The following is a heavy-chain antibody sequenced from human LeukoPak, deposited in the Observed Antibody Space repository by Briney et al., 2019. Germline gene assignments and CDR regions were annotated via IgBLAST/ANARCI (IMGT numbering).Heavy chain of an antibody. CDR3: ARDSGDYYFDY. CDR2: ISSSGSTI. CDR1: GFTFSDYY. Sequence: PGGSLRLSCAASGFTFSDYYMNWIRQAPGKGLEWVSYISSSGSTIYYADSVKGRFTISRDNAKNSLYLQMNGLRADDMAVYYCARDSGDYYFDYWGQGTLVTVSS. V-gene: IGHV3-11*01. D-gene: IGHD4-17*01. J-gene: IGHJ4*02.